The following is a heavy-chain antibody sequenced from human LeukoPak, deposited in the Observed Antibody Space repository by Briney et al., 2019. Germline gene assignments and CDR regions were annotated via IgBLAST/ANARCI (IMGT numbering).Heavy chain of an antibody. V-gene: IGHV3-23*01. D-gene: IGHD1-26*01. Sequence: GGSLRLSCAASGFTFSSYWMSWVRQAPGKGLEWVSAISGCGGSTYYADSVKGRFTISRDNSKNTLYLQMNSLRAEDTAVYYYARVWSYHFDYWGQGTLVTVSS. CDR1: GFTFSSYW. J-gene: IGHJ4*02. CDR2: ISGCGGST. CDR3: ARVWSYHFDY.